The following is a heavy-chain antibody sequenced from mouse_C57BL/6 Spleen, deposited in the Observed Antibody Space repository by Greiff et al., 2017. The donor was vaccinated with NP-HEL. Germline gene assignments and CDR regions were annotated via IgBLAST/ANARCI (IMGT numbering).Heavy chain of an antibody. Sequence: QVQLKQPGAELVKPGASVKLSCKASGYTFTSYWMQWVKQRPGQGLEWIGEIDPSDSYTNYNQKFKGKATLTVDTSSSTAYMQLSSLTSEDSAVYYCARKGNYYGSSPYYFDYWGQGTTLSVSS. CDR3: ARKGNYYGSSPYYFDY. V-gene: IGHV1-50*01. D-gene: IGHD1-1*01. CDR1: GYTFTSYW. J-gene: IGHJ2*01. CDR2: IDPSDSYT.